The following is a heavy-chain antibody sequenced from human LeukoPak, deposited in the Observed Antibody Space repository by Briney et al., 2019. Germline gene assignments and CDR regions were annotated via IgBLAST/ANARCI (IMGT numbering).Heavy chain of an antibody. CDR3: ARDHLLRRGGPSGP. V-gene: IGHV6-1*01. J-gene: IGHJ5*02. CDR2: TYYRSKWYN. CDR1: GDSVSSNSAA. D-gene: IGHD4-17*01. Sequence: SQTLSLTCAISGDSVSSNSAAWNWIRQSPSSGLEWLGRTYYRSKWYNDYAVSVKSRITINPDTSKNQFSLQLNSVTPEDTAVYYCARDHLLRRGGPSGPWGQGTLVTVPS.